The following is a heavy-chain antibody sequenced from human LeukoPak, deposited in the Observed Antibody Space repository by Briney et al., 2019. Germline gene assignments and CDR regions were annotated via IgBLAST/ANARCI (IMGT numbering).Heavy chain of an antibody. J-gene: IGHJ4*02. V-gene: IGHV3-21*01. CDR1: GFTFSSYS. CDR3: ARDLGYSYGYPLDY. Sequence: GGSLRLSCAASGFTFSSYSMSWVRQAPGKGLEWVSSISSSSSYIYYADSVKGRFTISRDNAKNSLYLQMNSLRAEDTAVYYCARDLGYSYGYPLDYWGQGTLVTVSS. D-gene: IGHD5-18*01. CDR2: ISSSSSYI.